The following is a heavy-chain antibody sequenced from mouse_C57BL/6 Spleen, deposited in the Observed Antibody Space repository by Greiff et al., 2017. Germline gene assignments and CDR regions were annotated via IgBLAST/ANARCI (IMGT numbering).Heavy chain of an antibody. CDR1: GYSITSGYY. CDR2: ISYDGSN. D-gene: IGHD4-1*01. CDR3: AELVRDY. J-gene: IGHJ2*01. Sequence: DVQLVESGPGLVKPSQSLSLTCSVTGYSITSGYYWNWIRQFPGNKLEWMGYISYDGSNNYNPSLKNRISITRDTSKNQFFLKLNSVTTEDTATYYCAELVRDYWGQGTTLTVSS. V-gene: IGHV3-6*01.